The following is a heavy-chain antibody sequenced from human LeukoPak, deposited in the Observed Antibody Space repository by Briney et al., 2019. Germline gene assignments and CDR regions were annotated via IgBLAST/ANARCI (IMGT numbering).Heavy chain of an antibody. J-gene: IGHJ4*02. Sequence: ASVKVSCTASGYIFTTYYMHWMRQAPGQGPEWMGIINPRGGSTDYAQKFQDRVTMTSDTSTSTVYMELNSLRSEDTAVYYCARVGVTAATADYWGQGTLVTVSS. CDR2: INPRGGST. V-gene: IGHV1-46*01. D-gene: IGHD6-25*01. CDR3: ARVGVTAATADY. CDR1: GYIFTTYY.